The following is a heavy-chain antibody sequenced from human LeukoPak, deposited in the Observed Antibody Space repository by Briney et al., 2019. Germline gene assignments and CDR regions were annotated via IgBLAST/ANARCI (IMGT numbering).Heavy chain of an antibody. Sequence: KAAETLSLTWTVSGGSISSEGHYWSWIRQHPGKGLEWIGYIYYSGSTYYNPSLKSRVTISVDTSKNQFSLKLNSVTAADTAVYYCASRSPPGETGYFDYWGQGTLVSVSS. CDR2: IYYSGST. D-gene: IGHD2-21*01. CDR3: ASRSPPGETGYFDY. V-gene: IGHV4-31*02. J-gene: IGHJ4*02. CDR1: GGSISSEGHY.